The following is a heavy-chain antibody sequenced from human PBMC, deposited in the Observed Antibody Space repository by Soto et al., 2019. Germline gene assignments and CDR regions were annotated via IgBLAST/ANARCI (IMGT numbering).Heavy chain of an antibody. J-gene: IGHJ4*02. D-gene: IGHD3-3*01. Sequence: PGGSLRLSCAASGFTFYSYAMHGVRQPPGKGLEWVSGISWNSGSLGYADSVKGRFTISRDNAKNSLHLQMNSLRAADTAIYYCVRSVILSGGSYKGLIRLHYFDTWGPGTLVTVSS. CDR3: VRSVILSGGSYKGLIRLHYFDT. V-gene: IGHV3-9*01. CDR2: ISWNSGSL. CDR1: GFTFYSYA.